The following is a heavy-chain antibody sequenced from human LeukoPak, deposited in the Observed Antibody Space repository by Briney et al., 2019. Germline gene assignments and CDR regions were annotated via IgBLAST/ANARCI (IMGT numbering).Heavy chain of an antibody. Sequence: GGSLRLSCSPSGFTFSDSAMHWARQAPGRGRAYVSTISIDGGSKYYADSGKGRFTISRDNSKNTLSLQMSSLRVEDTAIYYCVKDQEYSYNYWGQGTLVTVSS. D-gene: IGHD5-18*01. CDR3: VKDQEYSYNY. CDR2: ISIDGGSK. J-gene: IGHJ4*02. V-gene: IGHV3-64D*08. CDR1: GFTFSDSA.